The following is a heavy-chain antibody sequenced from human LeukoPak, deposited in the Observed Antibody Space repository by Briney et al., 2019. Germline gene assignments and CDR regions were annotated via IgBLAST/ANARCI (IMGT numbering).Heavy chain of an antibody. Sequence: GGSLRLSCAASGFTLSSYWMHWVRQAPGKGLGWVSRINSDGSSTSYADSVKGRFTISRDNAKNTLYLQMNSLRAEDTAVYYCASLAVAGNFDYWGQGTLVTVSS. CDR3: ASLAVAGNFDY. J-gene: IGHJ4*02. CDR2: INSDGSST. V-gene: IGHV3-74*01. D-gene: IGHD6-19*01. CDR1: GFTLSSYW.